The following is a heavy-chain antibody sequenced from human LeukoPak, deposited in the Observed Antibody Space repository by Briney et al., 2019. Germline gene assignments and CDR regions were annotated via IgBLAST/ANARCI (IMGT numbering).Heavy chain of an antibody. D-gene: IGHD3-10*01. J-gene: IGHJ4*02. CDR3: ARDALMVRGVIITRSFDY. CDR2: IIPIFGTA. V-gene: IGHV1-69*13. CDR1: GGTFSSYA. Sequence: GASVEVSCKASGGTFSSYAISWVRQAPGQGLEWMGGIIPIFGTANYAQKFQGRVTITADESTSTAYMELSSLRSEDTAVYYCARDALMVRGVIITRSFDYWGQGTLVTVSS.